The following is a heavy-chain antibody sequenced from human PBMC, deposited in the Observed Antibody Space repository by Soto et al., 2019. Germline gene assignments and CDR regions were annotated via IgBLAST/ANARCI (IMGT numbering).Heavy chain of an antibody. CDR2: IHPSGQPI. CDR3: ARDNNGMDV. J-gene: IGHJ6*02. Sequence: SGGSQRPSRAVSWFKFVSSEVYWVRQAPGKGLEWVSYIHPSGQPIFYADSVKGRFTISRDNAKNSLYLQMSSLRAEDSAVYYCARDNNGMDVWGQGNTVTVSS. CDR1: WFKFVSSE. V-gene: IGHV3-48*03.